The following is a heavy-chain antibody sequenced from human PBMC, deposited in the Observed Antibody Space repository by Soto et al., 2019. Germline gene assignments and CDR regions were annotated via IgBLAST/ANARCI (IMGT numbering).Heavy chain of an antibody. V-gene: IGHV3-23*01. CDR3: AKVYYSGTFPGAFDI. Sequence: GGSLRLSCAVSGFTFSDYAINWVRQAPGKGLEWVSGISAGGSSAFYADSVKGRFTISRDNAMNTLYLHMNSLRAEDTAVYYCAKVYYSGTFPGAFDIWGQGTMVTVSS. J-gene: IGHJ3*02. CDR1: GFTFSDYA. D-gene: IGHD1-26*01. CDR2: ISAGGSSA.